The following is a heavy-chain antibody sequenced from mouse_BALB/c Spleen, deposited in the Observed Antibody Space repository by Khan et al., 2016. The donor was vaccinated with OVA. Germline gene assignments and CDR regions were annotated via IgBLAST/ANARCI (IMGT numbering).Heavy chain of an antibody. CDR3: ADHLTVSFAY. V-gene: IGHV5-6*01. Sequence: EVELVESGGDLVKPGGSLTLSCAVSGFTFSSYSMSWVRQTPDKRLEWVASISSGGDYTYYPDSVKGRFTISRDNAKNTLYLQMSDLKSEDTAMYYYADHLTVSFAYWGQGTLVTVSA. J-gene: IGHJ3*01. CDR2: ISSGGDYT. CDR1: GFTFSSYS. D-gene: IGHD4-1*01.